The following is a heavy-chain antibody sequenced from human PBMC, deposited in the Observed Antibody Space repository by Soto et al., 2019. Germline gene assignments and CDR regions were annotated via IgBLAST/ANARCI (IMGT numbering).Heavy chain of an antibody. J-gene: IGHJ4*02. CDR3: VRKEYYGAGIYYFDH. CDR2: INVANGDT. D-gene: IGHD3-10*01. Sequence: ASVKVSCKASGYTFTAYPMHWVRQAPGQRLEWMGWINVANGDTGYSQKFQGRVTVTRDTSASTVYMELSSLTSEDTAVYYCVRKEYYGAGIYYFDHWGQGTLVTVSS. V-gene: IGHV1-3*01. CDR1: GYTFTAYP.